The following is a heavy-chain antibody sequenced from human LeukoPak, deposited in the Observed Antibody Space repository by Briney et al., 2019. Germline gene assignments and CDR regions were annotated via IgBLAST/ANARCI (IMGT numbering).Heavy chain of an antibody. V-gene: IGHV4-34*01. D-gene: IGHD6-13*01. CDR3: ARGSDTAAGLY. Sequence: PSETLSLTCAVYGXSFSGYYWSWIRQPPGKGREWIGEINHSGSTNYNPSLKSRVSISVDSSKNQFSLKVSSVTAADTAVYYCARGSDTAAGLYWGQGTLVTVSS. CDR2: INHSGST. J-gene: IGHJ4*02. CDR1: GXSFSGYY.